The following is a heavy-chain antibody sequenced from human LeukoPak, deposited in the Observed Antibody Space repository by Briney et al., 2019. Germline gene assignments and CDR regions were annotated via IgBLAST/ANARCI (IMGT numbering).Heavy chain of an antibody. CDR2: IFYTGST. Sequence: SETLSLTCTVSSGSIISNIYYWGWIRQPPGKGLEWIGSIFYTGSTYYNSSLKSRVTMSIDTSKNQFSLKLNSVSAADTAVYYCATDPVLGTAYGVARWGQGTLVTVSS. CDR3: ATDPVLGTAYGVAR. D-gene: IGHD2-8*02. J-gene: IGHJ4*02. V-gene: IGHV4-39*07. CDR1: SGSIISNIYY.